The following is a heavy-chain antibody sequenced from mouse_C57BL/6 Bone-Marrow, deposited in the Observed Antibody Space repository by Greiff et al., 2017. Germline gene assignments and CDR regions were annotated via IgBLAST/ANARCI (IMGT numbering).Heavy chain of an antibody. V-gene: IGHV1-15*01. CDR1: GYTFTDYE. CDR2: IDPETGGT. Sequence: QVQLKESGAELVRPGASVTLSCKASGYTFTDYEMHWVKQTPVHGLEWIGAIDPETGGTAYNQKFKGKAILTADKSSSTAYMELRSLTSEDSAVYYCTRELRYPRAMDYWGQGTSVTVSS. D-gene: IGHD1-1*01. CDR3: TRELRYPRAMDY. J-gene: IGHJ4*01.